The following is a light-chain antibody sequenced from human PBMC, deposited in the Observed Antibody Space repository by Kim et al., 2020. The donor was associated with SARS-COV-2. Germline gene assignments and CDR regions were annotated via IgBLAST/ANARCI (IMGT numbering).Light chain of an antibody. CDR3: QVWDSSSDHWV. V-gene: IGLV3-21*04. J-gene: IGLJ3*02. CDR1: NIGSTS. CDR2: FDS. Sequence: SYELTQPPSASVAPGKTARITCGGNNIGSTSVHWYQQKPGQAPVLVIYFDSDRPSGIPERFSGSNSGNTATLTLSRVEAGDEADYYCQVWDSSSDHWVFG.